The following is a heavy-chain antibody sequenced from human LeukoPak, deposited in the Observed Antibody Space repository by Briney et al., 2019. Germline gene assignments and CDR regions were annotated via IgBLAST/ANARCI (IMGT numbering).Heavy chain of an antibody. D-gene: IGHD1-26*01. CDR1: GGTFSSYA. CDR3: ARAGYSGSYLDAFDI. Sequence: SVKVSCKASGGTFSSYAISWVRQAPGQGLEWMEGIIPIFGTANYAQKFQGRVTITADESTSTAYMELSSLRSEDTAVYYCARAGYSGSYLDAFDIWGQGTMVTVSS. V-gene: IGHV1-69*13. J-gene: IGHJ3*02. CDR2: IIPIFGTA.